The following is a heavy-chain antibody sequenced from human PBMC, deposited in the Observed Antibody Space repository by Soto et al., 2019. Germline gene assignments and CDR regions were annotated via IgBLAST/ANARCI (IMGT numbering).Heavy chain of an antibody. D-gene: IGHD1-26*01. V-gene: IGHV3-11*06. CDR1: GFTFSDYY. CDR3: ARDKGTDGSYYPFFDH. CDR2: IDGSNTYT. J-gene: IGHJ4*02. Sequence: GGSLRLSCAASGFTFSDYYMSWIRQAPGKGREWLSYIDGSNTYTNYADSVKGRFTIYRDNAKNSLYLQMHSLRAEDTAVYYCARDKGTDGSYYPFFDHWGQRTLVTVSS.